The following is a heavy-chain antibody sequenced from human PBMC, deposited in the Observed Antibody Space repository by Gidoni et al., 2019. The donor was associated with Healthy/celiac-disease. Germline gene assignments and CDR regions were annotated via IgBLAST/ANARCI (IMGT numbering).Heavy chain of an antibody. CDR1: GGSISSYY. D-gene: IGHD1-1*01. CDR2: IYYSGST. J-gene: IGHJ5*02. CDR3: ARAWRKIWFDP. Sequence: QVQLQESGPGLVKPSETLSLTCTVSGGSISSYYWSWIRQPPGKGLEWIGYIYYSGSTNYNPSPKSRVTISVDTSKNQFSLKLSSVTAADTAVYYCARAWRKIWFDPWGQGTLVTVSS. V-gene: IGHV4-59*01.